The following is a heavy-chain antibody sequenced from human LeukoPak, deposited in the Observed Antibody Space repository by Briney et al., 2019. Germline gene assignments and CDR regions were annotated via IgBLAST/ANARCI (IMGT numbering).Heavy chain of an antibody. CDR1: GYTFTSYD. CDR2: IIPIFGTA. D-gene: IGHD3-16*02. V-gene: IGHV1-69*13. Sequence: ASVKVSCKASGYTFTSYDINWVRQAPGQGLEWMGGIIPIFGTANYAQKFQGRVTITADESTSTAYMELSSLRSEDTAVYYCARWKTDYDYVWGSYRYADYFDYWGQGTLVTVSA. J-gene: IGHJ4*02. CDR3: ARWKTDYDYVWGSYRYADYFDY.